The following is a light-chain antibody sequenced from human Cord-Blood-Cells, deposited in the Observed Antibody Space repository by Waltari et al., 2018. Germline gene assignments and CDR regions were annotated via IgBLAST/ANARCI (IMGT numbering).Light chain of an antibody. CDR3: QQRSNWLT. J-gene: IGKJ4*01. Sequence: EIVLTQSPATLSLSPGERATLSCRASQSVSSYLAWYQQKPGQAPRLLIYDASNSAIGSPARFSGSGSGTDFTLTISSLEPEDFAVYYCQQRSNWLTFGGGTKVEIK. CDR2: DAS. CDR1: QSVSSY. V-gene: IGKV3-11*01.